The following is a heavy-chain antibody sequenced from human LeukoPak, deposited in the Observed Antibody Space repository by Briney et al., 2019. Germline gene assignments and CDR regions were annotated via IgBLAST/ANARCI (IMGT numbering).Heavy chain of an antibody. CDR3: ARVQYYGSGSLDY. Sequence: GGSLRLSCAASGFTFSRYSMNWVRQAPGKGLEWVSSISTSSIYIYYADSMKGRFTISRDNAKNSLYLQMNSLRAEDTAVYYCARVQYYGSGSLDYWGQGTLVTVSS. D-gene: IGHD3-10*01. CDR1: GFTFSRYS. J-gene: IGHJ4*02. V-gene: IGHV3-21*01. CDR2: ISTSSIYI.